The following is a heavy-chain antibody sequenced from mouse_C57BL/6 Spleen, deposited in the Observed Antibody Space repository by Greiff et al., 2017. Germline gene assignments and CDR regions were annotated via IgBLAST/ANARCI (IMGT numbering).Heavy chain of an antibody. CDR1: GYAFSSYW. D-gene: IGHD6-1*01. CDR3: ARGGGNGFAY. Sequence: QVQLQQSGAELVKPGASVKISCKASGYAFSSYWMNWVKQRPGQGLEWIGQIYPGDGDTNYNGKFKGKATLTADKSSSPAYMQLSSLTSEDAAVYFDARGGGNGFAYWGQGTLVTVSA. V-gene: IGHV1-80*01. J-gene: IGHJ3*01. CDR2: IYPGDGDT.